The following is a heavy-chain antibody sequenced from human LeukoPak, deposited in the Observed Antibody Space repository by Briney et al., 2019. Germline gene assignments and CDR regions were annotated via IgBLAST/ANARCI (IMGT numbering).Heavy chain of an antibody. D-gene: IGHD3-22*01. V-gene: IGHV3-33*01. Sequence: GGSLRLSCAASGFTFSDYGMHWVRQPPGKGLEWVAVIWFDGSNKYYADSVKGRFTVSRDDSKHTVYLRMNSLRAEDTAVYYCARDFDSTGYYPFDLPDYWGQGTLVTVSS. CDR3: ARDFDSTGYYPFDLPDY. J-gene: IGHJ4*02. CDR2: IWFDGSNK. CDR1: GFTFSDYG.